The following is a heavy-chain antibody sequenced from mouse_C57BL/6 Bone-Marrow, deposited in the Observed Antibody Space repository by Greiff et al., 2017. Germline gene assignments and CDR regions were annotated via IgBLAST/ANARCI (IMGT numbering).Heavy chain of an antibody. CDR3: ERWDGNGY. Sequence: QVQLQQPGAELVKPGASVKLSCKASGYTFTSYWMQWVKQRPGQGLEWIGEIDPSDSYTNYNQKFKGKATLTVDTSSSTAYLQLSSRTSEDSAVSYCERWDGNGYWGQGTTLTVSS. CDR1: GYTFTSYW. J-gene: IGHJ2*01. D-gene: IGHD2-1*01. V-gene: IGHV1-50*01. CDR2: IDPSDSYT.